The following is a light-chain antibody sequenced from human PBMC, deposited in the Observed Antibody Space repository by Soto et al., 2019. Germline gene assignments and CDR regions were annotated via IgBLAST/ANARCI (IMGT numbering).Light chain of an antibody. CDR1: QDISNY. CDR3: QKYNSAPHT. J-gene: IGKJ4*01. V-gene: IGKV1-27*01. Sequence: DLQMTQSPSSLSASVGDRVTITCRTSQDISNYLAWYQQKPGKVPKLLIYAASTLQSGVPSRFGGGGSGTDFSLTISSLQPEDVATYYCQKYNSAPHTFGGGTKVEIQ. CDR2: AAS.